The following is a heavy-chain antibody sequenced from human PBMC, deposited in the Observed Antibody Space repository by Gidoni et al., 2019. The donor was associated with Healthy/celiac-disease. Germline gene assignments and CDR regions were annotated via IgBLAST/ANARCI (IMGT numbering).Heavy chain of an antibody. CDR2: ISYDGSNK. CDR1: GCTVSSYG. J-gene: IGHJ6*02. CDR3: AKAGLRYFVYGMDV. Sequence: QVQLVEAGGGVVKPGRSLRLSCAASGCTVSSYGMHWVRQAPGKGLEWVAVISYDGSNKYYADSVKGRFTISRDNSKNTLYLQMNSLRAEDTAVYYCAKAGLRYFVYGMDVWGQGTTVTVSS. D-gene: IGHD3-9*01. V-gene: IGHV3-30*18.